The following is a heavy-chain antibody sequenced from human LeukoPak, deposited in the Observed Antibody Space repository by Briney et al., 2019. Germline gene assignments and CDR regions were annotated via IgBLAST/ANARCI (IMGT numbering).Heavy chain of an antibody. CDR1: GYTFTSYD. Sequence: ASVKVSCKASGYTFTSYDINWVRQATGQGLEWMGWMNPNSGNTGYAQKFQGRVTITRNTSISTAYMELSSLRSEDTAVYYCARRRYCSGGSCYRSYYYYYMDVWGKGTTVTVSS. V-gene: IGHV1-8*03. CDR2: MNPNSGNT. J-gene: IGHJ6*03. D-gene: IGHD2-15*01. CDR3: ARRRYCSGGSCYRSYYYYYMDV.